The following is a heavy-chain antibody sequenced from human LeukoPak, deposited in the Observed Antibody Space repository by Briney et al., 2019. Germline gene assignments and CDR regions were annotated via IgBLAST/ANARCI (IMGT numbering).Heavy chain of an antibody. Sequence: SVKVSCKASGGTFSSYAISWVRQAPGQGLEWMGGIIPIFGTANYAQKFQGRVTITADESTSTAYMELSSPRSEDTAVYYCARDPRRYCSGGSCHNNWFDPWGQGTLVTVSS. CDR1: GGTFSSYA. D-gene: IGHD2-15*01. J-gene: IGHJ5*02. V-gene: IGHV1-69*13. CDR2: IIPIFGTA. CDR3: ARDPRRYCSGGSCHNNWFDP.